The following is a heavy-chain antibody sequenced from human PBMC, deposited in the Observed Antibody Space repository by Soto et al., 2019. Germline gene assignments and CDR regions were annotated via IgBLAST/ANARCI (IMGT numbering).Heavy chain of an antibody. J-gene: IGHJ6*02. CDR2: VHYDGTKK. Sequence: GGSLRLSCAPSGFTFSSYVMRRVLQAPGKGLEWVAVVHYDGTKKYYADSVRGRFTISRDNSENILYLQMNSLRPDDTAVYFCARETSYDFWSGPQSMDVWGQGTTVTVSS. CDR3: ARETSYDFWSGPQSMDV. CDR1: GFTFSSYV. V-gene: IGHV3-33*01. D-gene: IGHD3-3*01.